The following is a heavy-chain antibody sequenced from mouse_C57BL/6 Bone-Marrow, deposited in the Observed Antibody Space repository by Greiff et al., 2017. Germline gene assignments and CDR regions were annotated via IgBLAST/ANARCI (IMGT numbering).Heavy chain of an antibody. D-gene: IGHD1-1*01. CDR3: ARDYYGSSYGNYAMDY. Sequence: QVQLQQPGAELVKPGASVKLSCKASGYTFTSYWMHWVKQRPGRGLEWIGRIDPNSGGTKYNEKFKSKATLTVDKPSSTAYMQLSSLTSEDSAVXYCARDYYGSSYGNYAMDYWGQGTSVTVSS. V-gene: IGHV1-72*01. CDR2: IDPNSGGT. J-gene: IGHJ4*01. CDR1: GYTFTSYW.